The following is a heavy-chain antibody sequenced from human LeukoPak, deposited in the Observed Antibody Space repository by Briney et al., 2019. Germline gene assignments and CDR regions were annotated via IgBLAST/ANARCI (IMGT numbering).Heavy chain of an antibody. CDR2: MNPNSGNT. V-gene: IGHV1-8*03. D-gene: IGHD3-22*01. Sequence: ASVKVSCKASGYTFTSYDINWVRQATGQGLEWMGWMNPNSGNTGYAQKFQGRVTITRNTSISTAYVELSSLRSEDTAVYYCARVSYYYDSSGYYYGPDYYYYYMDVWGKGTTVTVSS. CDR1: GYTFTSYD. CDR3: ARVSYYYDSSGYYYGPDYYYYYMDV. J-gene: IGHJ6*03.